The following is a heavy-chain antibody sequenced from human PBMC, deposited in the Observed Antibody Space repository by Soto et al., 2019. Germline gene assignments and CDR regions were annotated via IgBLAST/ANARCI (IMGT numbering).Heavy chain of an antibody. CDR2: ISAYNGNT. V-gene: IGHV1-18*01. Sequence: ASVKVSCKASGYTFTSYGISWVRQAPGQGLEWMGWISAYNGNTNYVQKLQGRVTMTTDTSTSTAYMELRSLRSDDTAVYYCARKEYSSSSGWFDPWGQGTLVTVSS. D-gene: IGHD6-6*01. CDR3: ARKEYSSSSGWFDP. CDR1: GYTFTSYG. J-gene: IGHJ5*02.